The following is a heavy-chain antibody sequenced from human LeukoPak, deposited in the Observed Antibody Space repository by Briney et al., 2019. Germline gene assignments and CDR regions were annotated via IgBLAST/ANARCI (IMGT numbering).Heavy chain of an antibody. D-gene: IGHD4-17*01. CDR3: ARVIGINYGDYEWFDP. V-gene: IGHV4-34*01. CDR1: GGSFSGYY. J-gene: IGHJ5*02. Sequence: PSETLSLTCAVYGGSFSGYYWSWIRQPPGKGLEWIGEINHSGSTNYNPSLKSRVTISVDTSKNQFSLKLSSVTAADTAVYYCARVIGINYGDYEWFDPWGQGTLVTVSS. CDR2: INHSGST.